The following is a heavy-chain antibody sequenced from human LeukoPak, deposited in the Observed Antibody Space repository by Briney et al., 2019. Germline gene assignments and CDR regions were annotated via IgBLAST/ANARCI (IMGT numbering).Heavy chain of an antibody. D-gene: IGHD2-2*01. V-gene: IGHV3-53*01. CDR2: TYSGGSS. CDR3: ARIPGTGTSSWFDS. Sequence: PGRSLRLSCAASGFTVTTNYMSWVRQAPGNGLEWVSVTYSGGSSYYADSVQGRFTVSRDISKNTVYLQMSSLRAEDTALYYCARIPGTGTSSWFDSWGQGTPVTVSS. J-gene: IGHJ5*01. CDR1: GFTVTTNY.